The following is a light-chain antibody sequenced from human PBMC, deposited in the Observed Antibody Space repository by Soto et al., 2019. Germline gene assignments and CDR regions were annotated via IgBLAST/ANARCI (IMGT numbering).Light chain of an antibody. CDR3: EQYGSSPPT. V-gene: IGKV3-20*01. J-gene: IGKJ1*01. CDR2: GIS. CDR1: QSVSSNY. Sequence: EIVLTQSPGTLSLSPGERATLSCRASQSVSSNYFAWYQQKPGQAPRLLIYGISIRATGIPDRFSGSGSGTDFTLTISRLEPEDFAVYYCEQYGSSPPTFGQGTKVDIK.